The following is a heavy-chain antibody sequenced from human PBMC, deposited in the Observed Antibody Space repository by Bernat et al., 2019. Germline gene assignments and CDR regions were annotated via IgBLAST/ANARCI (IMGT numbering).Heavy chain of an antibody. D-gene: IGHD3-10*01. CDR3: ARGVGLLWCGELFGYYGMDV. CDR1: GFTFSSYG. Sequence: QVQLVESGGGVVQPGRSLRLSCAASGFTFSSYGMHWVRQAPGKGLEWVAVIWYDGSNKYYADSVKGRFTISRDNSKNTLYLQMNSLRAEDTAVYYCARGVGLLWCGELFGYYGMDVWGQGTTVTVSS. CDR2: IWYDGSNK. J-gene: IGHJ6*02. V-gene: IGHV3-33*01.